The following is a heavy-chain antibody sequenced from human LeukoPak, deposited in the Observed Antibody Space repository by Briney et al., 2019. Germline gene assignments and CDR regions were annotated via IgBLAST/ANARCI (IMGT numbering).Heavy chain of an antibody. V-gene: IGHV6-1*01. Sequence: SQTLSLTCAISGDSVSSNSASWNWIRQPPSRGLEWLGRTYYRSKWYYDYTLSVKSRIIINPDTSKNQFSLHLNSVTPEDTAVYYCARSRRLGSSWWDWFDPWGQGTLVTVSS. CDR3: ARSRRLGSSWWDWFDP. J-gene: IGHJ5*02. CDR1: GDSVSSNSAS. D-gene: IGHD6-13*01. CDR2: TYYRSKWYY.